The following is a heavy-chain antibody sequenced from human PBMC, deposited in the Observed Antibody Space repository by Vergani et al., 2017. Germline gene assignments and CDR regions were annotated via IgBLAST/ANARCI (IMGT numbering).Heavy chain of an antibody. V-gene: IGHV1-69*06. J-gene: IGHJ5*02. CDR1: GGTFSSYA. Sequence: QVQLVQSGAEVKKPGSSVKVSCKASGGTFSSYAISWVRQAPGQGLEWMGGIIPIFGTANYAQKFQGRVTITADKSTSTAYMELSSLRSEDTAVYYCARLYCSSTSCYLPGWFDPWGQGTLVTVSS. CDR3: ARLYCSSTSCYLPGWFDP. D-gene: IGHD2-2*01. CDR2: IIPIFGTA.